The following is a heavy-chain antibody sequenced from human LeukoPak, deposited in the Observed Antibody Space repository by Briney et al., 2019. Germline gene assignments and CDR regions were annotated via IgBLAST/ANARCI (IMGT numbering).Heavy chain of an antibody. CDR3: ARAKGDYVPYYFDY. CDR1: GFTFSSYE. J-gene: IGHJ4*02. Sequence: GGSLRLSCAASGFTFSSYEMNWVRQAPGKGLEWVSYISQSGNTVYYADSVKGRFTISRDNAKNSLYLQMNSLRAEDTAVYYCARAKGDYVPYYFDYWGQGTLVTVSS. V-gene: IGHV3-48*03. D-gene: IGHD4-17*01. CDR2: ISQSGNTV.